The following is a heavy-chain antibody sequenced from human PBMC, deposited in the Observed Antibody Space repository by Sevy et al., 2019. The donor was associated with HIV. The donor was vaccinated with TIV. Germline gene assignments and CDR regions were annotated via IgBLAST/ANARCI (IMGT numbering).Heavy chain of an antibody. CDR2: ISYDGSNK. CDR1: GFTFSSYA. V-gene: IGHV3-30*04. CDR3: AREDDSTMNWFDP. D-gene: IGHD2-2*01. J-gene: IGHJ5*02. Sequence: GGSLRLSCAASGFTFSSYAMHWVRQAPGKGLEWVAVISYDGSNKYYADSVKGRFTISRDNSKNTLYLQMNSLRAEDTAVYYCAREDDSTMNWFDPWCQGTLVTVSS.